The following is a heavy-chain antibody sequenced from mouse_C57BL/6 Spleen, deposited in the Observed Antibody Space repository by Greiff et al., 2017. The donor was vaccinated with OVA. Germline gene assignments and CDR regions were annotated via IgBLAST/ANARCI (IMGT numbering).Heavy chain of an antibody. CDR1: GYAFSSYW. Sequence: VKLQESGAELVKPGASVKISCKASGYAFSSYWMNWVKQRPGKGLEWIGRIYPGDGDTNYNGKFKGKATLTADKSSSTAYRQLSSRTSEDSAVYYWARGGLRCYIEVWGTGTTVTVSS. J-gene: IGHJ1*03. CDR2: IYPGDGDT. CDR3: ARGGLRCYIEV. D-gene: IGHD1-1*01. V-gene: IGHV1-80*01.